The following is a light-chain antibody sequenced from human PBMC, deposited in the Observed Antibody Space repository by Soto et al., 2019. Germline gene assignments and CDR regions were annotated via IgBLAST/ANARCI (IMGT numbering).Light chain of an antibody. J-gene: IGKJ2*01. V-gene: IGKV2-28*01. Sequence: EIVMTQSPPSLNVTPGEPASISCRSSQRLLHSNGNNFLDWYLQKPGQSPQLLIYLGFNRASGVPDRVSGSGAGTDFTLKISRVEAEDVGVYYCMQALQTPYTFGQGTKLEIK. CDR3: MQALQTPYT. CDR1: QRLLHSNGNNF. CDR2: LGF.